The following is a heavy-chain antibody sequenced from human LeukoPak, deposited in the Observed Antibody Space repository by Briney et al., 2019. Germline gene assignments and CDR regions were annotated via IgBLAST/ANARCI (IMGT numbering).Heavy chain of an antibody. J-gene: IGHJ6*02. CDR2: IRSKANSYAT. V-gene: IGHV3-73*01. CDR1: GFTFSGSA. CDR3: ARRRYYYGMDV. Sequence: PGGSLKLSCAASGFTFSGSAMHWVRQASGKGLEWVGRIRSKANSYATAYAASVKGRFTISRDDSKNTAYLQMNSLRAEDTAVYYCARRRYYYGMDVWGQGTTVTVSS.